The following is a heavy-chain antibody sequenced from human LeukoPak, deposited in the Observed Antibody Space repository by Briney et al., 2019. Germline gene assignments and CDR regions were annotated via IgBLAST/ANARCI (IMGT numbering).Heavy chain of an antibody. CDR1: GFTFSNAW. D-gene: IGHD3-10*01. J-gene: IGHJ4*02. Sequence: GGSLRLSCAASGFTFSNAWMSWVRQAPGKGLEWVGRIKSKTDGGTTDYAAPVKGRFTISRDDSKNTLYLQMNSLKTEDTAVYYCTTVSLWFGELFLFDYWGQGTLVTVSS. CDR2: IKSKTDGGTT. CDR3: TTVSLWFGELFLFDY. V-gene: IGHV3-15*01.